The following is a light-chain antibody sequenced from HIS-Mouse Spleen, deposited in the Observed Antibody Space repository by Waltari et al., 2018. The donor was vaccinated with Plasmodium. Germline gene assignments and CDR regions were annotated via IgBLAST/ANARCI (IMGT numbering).Light chain of an antibody. CDR3: AAWDDSLNGVV. J-gene: IGLJ2*01. CDR1: SSNIGSNT. CDR2: SNN. V-gene: IGLV1-44*01. Sequence: QSVLTQPPSASGTPGQRVTISCSGSSSNIGSNTVNWYQQLPETAPKLLIYSNNQRPSGVPDRCSGSKSGTSASLAISGLQSEDEADYYCAAWDDSLNGVVFGGGTKLTVL.